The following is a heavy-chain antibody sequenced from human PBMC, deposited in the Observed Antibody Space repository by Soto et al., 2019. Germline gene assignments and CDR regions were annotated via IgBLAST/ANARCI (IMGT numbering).Heavy chain of an antibody. CDR3: AKDRDSSGWYDWFDP. CDR2: ISGSGGST. CDR1: GFTFSSYA. V-gene: IGHV3-23*01. Sequence: EVQLLESGGGLVQPGGSLRLSCAAPGFTFSSYAMSWVRQAPGKGLEWVSAISGSGGSTYYADSVKGRFTISRDNSKNTLYLQMNSLRAEDTAVYYCAKDRDSSGWYDWFDPWGQGTLVTVSS. D-gene: IGHD6-19*01. J-gene: IGHJ5*02.